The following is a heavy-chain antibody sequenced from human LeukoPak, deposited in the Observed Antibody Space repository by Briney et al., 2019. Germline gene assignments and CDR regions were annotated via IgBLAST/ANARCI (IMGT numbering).Heavy chain of an antibody. D-gene: IGHD3-22*01. CDR2: IYHSGST. V-gene: IGHV4-59*12. CDR1: GGSISSYY. CDR3: ARSPDGYYDSSGYLS. J-gene: IGHJ4*02. Sequence: SETLSLTCTVSGGSISSYYWSWIRQPPGKGLEWIGYIYHSGSTYYNPSLKSRVTISVDRSKNQFSLKLSSVTAADTAVYYCARSPDGYYDSSGYLSWGQGTLVTVSS.